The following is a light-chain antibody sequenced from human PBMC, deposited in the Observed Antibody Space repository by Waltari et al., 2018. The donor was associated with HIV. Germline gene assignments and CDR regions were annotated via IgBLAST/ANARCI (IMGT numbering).Light chain of an antibody. J-gene: IGLJ2*01. CDR1: NIAATKS. CDR3: QVWDGRGEPAI. V-gene: IGLV3-21*02. Sequence: SYVLTQPPSVSVAPGQTARITCGGNNIAATKSVHWYRLNPGQAPVVCINYDRDRRAWVPYRFAGSSSGDTATRTISRAEAGDEADYYCQVWDGRGEPAIFGGGTKLAVV. CDR2: YDR.